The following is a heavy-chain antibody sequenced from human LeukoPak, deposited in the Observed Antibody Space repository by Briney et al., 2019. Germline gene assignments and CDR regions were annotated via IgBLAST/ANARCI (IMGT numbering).Heavy chain of an antibody. CDR3: ARLPGSGKNYYYYGMDV. Sequence: LWSRVTMSVDTSKNQFSLKLSSVTAADTAVYYCARLPGSGKNYYYYGMDVWGQGTTVTVSS. D-gene: IGHD4-23*01. V-gene: IGHV4-34*01. J-gene: IGHJ6*02.